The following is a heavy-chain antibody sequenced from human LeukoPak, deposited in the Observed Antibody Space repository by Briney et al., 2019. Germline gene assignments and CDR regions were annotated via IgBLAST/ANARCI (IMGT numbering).Heavy chain of an antibody. D-gene: IGHD1-7*01. CDR1: GFTFSGYE. Sequence: GGSLRLSCAASGFTFSGYEFSWVRQAPGKGLDWVSYINGPGSTTYYADSVKGRFTISRDDSRNSLYLQMNSLRAEDTAVYYCARGERELGTRIPYLDFWGRGALVTVSS. CDR3: ARGERELGTRIPYLDF. CDR2: INGPGSTT. J-gene: IGHJ4*02. V-gene: IGHV3-48*03.